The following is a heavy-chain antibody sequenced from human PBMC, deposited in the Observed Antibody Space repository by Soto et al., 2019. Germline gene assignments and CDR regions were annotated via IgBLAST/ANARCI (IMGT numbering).Heavy chain of an antibody. V-gene: IGHV1-69*02. D-gene: IGHD4-17*01. CDR1: GGTFSSYT. CDR2: IIPILGIA. J-gene: IGHJ4*02. CDR3: ARGSYGGNFDY. Sequence: QVQLVQSGAEVKKPGSSVKVSCKASGGTFSSYTISWVRQAPGQGLEWMGRIIPILGIANYAQKFQGRVTITADKSTTTTYMELSSLRSEDTAVYYCARGSYGGNFDYWGQGTLVTVSS.